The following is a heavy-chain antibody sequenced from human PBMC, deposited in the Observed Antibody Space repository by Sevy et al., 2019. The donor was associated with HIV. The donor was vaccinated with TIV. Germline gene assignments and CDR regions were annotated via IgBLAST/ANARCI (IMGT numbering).Heavy chain of an antibody. V-gene: IGHV1-18*01. CDR3: ARTSSYGSGNYFDY. CDR2: ISAYSGNT. Sequence: ASVKVSCKASGYTFTIYGISWVRQAPEQGLEWMGWISAYSGNTNYAQNIQGRVTMTTDTSTTTAYMELRSLRFDDTDVYYCARTSSYGSGNYFDYWGQGTLVTVSS. CDR1: GYTFTIYG. J-gene: IGHJ4*02. D-gene: IGHD3-10*01.